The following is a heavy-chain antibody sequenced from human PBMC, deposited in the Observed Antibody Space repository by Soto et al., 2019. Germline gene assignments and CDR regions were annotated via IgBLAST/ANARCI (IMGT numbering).Heavy chain of an antibody. V-gene: IGHV4-34*01. CDR1: GGFLSESY. J-gene: IGHJ5*02. CDR2: INHVGRT. Sequence: PSQTMSLTWAADGGFLSESYWSWIRHPPGKGLEWIGEINHVGRTNYNPSIKVRVTMSVDTSQNQFSLRLISVTAADTAMYFCVRIRYQLPSSVLWLGPWGQGTPVTVSS. CDR3: VRIRYQLPSSVLWLGP. D-gene: IGHD3-16*01.